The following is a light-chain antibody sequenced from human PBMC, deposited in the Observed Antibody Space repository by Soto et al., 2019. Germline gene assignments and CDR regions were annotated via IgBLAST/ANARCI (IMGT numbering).Light chain of an antibody. J-gene: IGLJ2*01. CDR1: SSNIGSNT. V-gene: IGLV1-44*01. CDR2: RTN. Sequence: QSVLTQPLSASGTPGQRVTISCSGSSSNIGSNTVTWYRQLPGTAPKLLIFRTNQRPSGVSDRFSGSKSGTSASLAISGLQSEDEADYHCATWDDGLNGLVFGGGTKLTVL. CDR3: ATWDDGLNGLV.